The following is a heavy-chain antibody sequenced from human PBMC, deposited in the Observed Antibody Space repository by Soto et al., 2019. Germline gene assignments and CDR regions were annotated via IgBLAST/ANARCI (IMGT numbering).Heavy chain of an antibody. CDR1: GFSVSSTY. D-gene: IGHD1-26*01. CDR2: IYRGGDT. V-gene: IGHV3-53*02. Sequence: EVQLVETGGGLIQPGGSLRLSCAASGFSVSSTYLSWVRQAPGKGLDWVSLIYRGGDTTYADSVKGRFTLSRDNSNHALYRQMNSLGIEYTAGYYCASASYSGTYWNFQHWGQGTLVTVSS. CDR3: ASASYSGTYWNFQH. J-gene: IGHJ1*01.